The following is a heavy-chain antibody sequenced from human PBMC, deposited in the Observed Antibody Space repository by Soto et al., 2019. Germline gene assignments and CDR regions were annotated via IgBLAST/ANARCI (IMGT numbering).Heavy chain of an antibody. CDR2: FDREHGEL. V-gene: IGHV1-24*01. CDR3: ARVLYDSSGYNDY. J-gene: IGHJ4*02. Sequence: ASVKVSCKVSGNSLSKLSIYWVRQAPGKGLECMGGFDREHGELVYAEGFQGRFSMTEDTPTDTINMELTSLRSDDTAVYYCARVLYDSSGYNDYWGQGTLVTVSS. D-gene: IGHD3-22*01. CDR1: GNSLSKLS.